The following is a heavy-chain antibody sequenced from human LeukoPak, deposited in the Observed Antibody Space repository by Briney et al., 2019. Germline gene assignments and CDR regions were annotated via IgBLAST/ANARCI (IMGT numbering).Heavy chain of an antibody. CDR1: GGTFSSYA. Sequence: SVKVSCKASGGTFSSYAISWVRQAPGQGLEWMGRIIPILGIANYAQKFQGRVTITADKSTSTAYMELSSLRSEDTAVYDCAKDRLGYSYGPNYFDYWGQGTLVTVSS. CDR3: AKDRLGYSYGPNYFDY. D-gene: IGHD5-18*01. CDR2: IIPILGIA. J-gene: IGHJ4*02. V-gene: IGHV1-69*04.